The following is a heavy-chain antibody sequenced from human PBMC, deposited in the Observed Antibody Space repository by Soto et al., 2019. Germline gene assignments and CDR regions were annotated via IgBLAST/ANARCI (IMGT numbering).Heavy chain of an antibody. CDR2: INHSGST. Sequence: PSETLSLTCAVYGGSFSGYYWSWIRQPPGKGLEWIGEINHSGSTNYNPSLKSRVTISVDTSKNQFSLKLSSVTAADTAVYYCAAGAGLPPYYWGQGTLVTVSS. CDR3: AAGAGLPPYY. V-gene: IGHV4-34*01. D-gene: IGHD5-12*01. J-gene: IGHJ4*02. CDR1: GGSFSGYY.